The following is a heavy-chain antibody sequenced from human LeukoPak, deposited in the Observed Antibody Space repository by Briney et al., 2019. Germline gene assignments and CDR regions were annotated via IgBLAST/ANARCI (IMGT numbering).Heavy chain of an antibody. V-gene: IGHV4-30-2*01. Sequence: PSETLSLTCAVSGGSISSNNYSWSWIRQPPGKGLEWIGYIYHSGSTYYNPSLKSRVTISVDRSKNQFSLKLSSVTAADTAVYYCARSRRANAFDIWGQGTMVTVSS. CDR2: IYHSGST. CDR1: GGSISSNNYS. J-gene: IGHJ3*02. CDR3: ARSRRANAFDI.